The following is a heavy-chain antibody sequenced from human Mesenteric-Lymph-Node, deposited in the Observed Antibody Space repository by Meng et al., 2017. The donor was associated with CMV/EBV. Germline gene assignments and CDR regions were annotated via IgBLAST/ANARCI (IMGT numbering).Heavy chain of an antibody. V-gene: IGHV4-38-2*02. CDR1: GYSISSGFY. D-gene: IGHD1-1*01. CDR3: AREISTTGSTNWFDP. CDR2: IYYTGNA. J-gene: IGHJ5*02. Sequence: SETLSLTRTVSGYSISSGFYWGWIRQPPGKGLEWIGDIYYTGNAYYSASLKSRVIMSVDTSKNQVSLKLSSVTAADTAVYYCAREISTTGSTNWFDPWGQGALVTVSS.